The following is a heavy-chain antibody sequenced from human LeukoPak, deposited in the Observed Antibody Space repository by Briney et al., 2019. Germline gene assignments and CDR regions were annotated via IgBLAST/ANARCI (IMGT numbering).Heavy chain of an antibody. V-gene: IGHV3-53*01. CDR2: IYSGGST. J-gene: IGHJ4*02. D-gene: IGHD3-10*01. Sequence: GGSLRLSCAASGFTVSSNYMSWVRQAPGKGLEWVSVIYSGGSTYYADSVKGRFTISRDNSKNTLYLQMNSLRAEDTAVYYCAREPSRYYYGSGSYYRGLEDYWGQGTLVTVSS. CDR1: GFTVSSNY. CDR3: AREPSRYYYGSGSYYRGLEDY.